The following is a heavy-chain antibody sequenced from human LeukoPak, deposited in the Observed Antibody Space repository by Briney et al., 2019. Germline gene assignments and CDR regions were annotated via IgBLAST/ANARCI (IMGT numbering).Heavy chain of an antibody. D-gene: IGHD4-17*01. V-gene: IGHV3-21*01. CDR3: ARQTSGDYDYLDY. CDR2: ISSSSSYI. Sequence: TGGSLRLSCAASGFTFSSYSMNWVRQAPGKGLEWVSSISSSSSYIYYADSVKGRFTISRDNAKNSLYLQMNSLRAEDTAVYYCARQTSGDYDYLDYWGQGTLVTVSS. CDR1: GFTFSSYS. J-gene: IGHJ4*02.